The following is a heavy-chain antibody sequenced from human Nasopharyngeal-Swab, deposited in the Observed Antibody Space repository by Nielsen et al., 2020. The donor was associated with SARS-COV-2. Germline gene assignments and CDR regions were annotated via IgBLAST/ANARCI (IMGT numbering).Heavy chain of an antibody. CDR3: ARETTQYSSGWYYYYGMDV. Sequence: GGSLRLSCKGSGYSFTSYWIGWVRQMPGKGLEWMGIIYPGDSDTRYSPSFQGQVTISADKSISTAYLQWSSLKASDTAMYYCARETTQYSSGWYYYYGMDVWGQGTTVTVSS. J-gene: IGHJ6*02. CDR1: GYSFTSYW. V-gene: IGHV5-51*01. CDR2: IYPGDSDT. D-gene: IGHD6-19*01.